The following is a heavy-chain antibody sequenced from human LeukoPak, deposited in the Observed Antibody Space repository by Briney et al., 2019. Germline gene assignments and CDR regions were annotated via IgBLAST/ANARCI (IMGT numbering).Heavy chain of an antibody. J-gene: IGHJ5*02. CDR1: GGSISSGGSY. Sequence: SQTLSLTCTVSGGSISSGGSYWSWIRQHPGKGLEWIGYIYYSGSTYYNPSLKSRVTISVDTSKNQFSLKLSSVTAAGTAVYYCAREEYDLWSGYHNWFDPRGQGTLGTVSP. CDR2: IYYSGST. CDR3: AREEYDLWSGYHNWFDP. V-gene: IGHV4-31*03. D-gene: IGHD3-3*01.